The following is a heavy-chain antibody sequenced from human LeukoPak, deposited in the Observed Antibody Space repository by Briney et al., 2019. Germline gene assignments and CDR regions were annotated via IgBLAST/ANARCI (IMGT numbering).Heavy chain of an antibody. Sequence: ETLSLTCTFSGDSISSYFWSWIRQPAGTGLEWIGRISTSGTTNYNPSLKSRLTMSLDTSKHQFSLNLTSVTAADTAVYYCAREVGSTGRALDIWGLGTVVAVSS. D-gene: IGHD1-26*01. J-gene: IGHJ3*02. V-gene: IGHV4-4*07. CDR1: GDSISSYF. CDR2: ISTSGTT. CDR3: AREVGSTGRALDI.